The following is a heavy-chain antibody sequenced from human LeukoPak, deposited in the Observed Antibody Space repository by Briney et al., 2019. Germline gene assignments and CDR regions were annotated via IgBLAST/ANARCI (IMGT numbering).Heavy chain of an antibody. CDR1: GYTFTSYY. V-gene: IGHV1-46*01. Sequence: ASVTVSCKASGYTFTSYYMHGVRQAPRQGLEGMGIINPSGGSTSYAQKFQGRVTMTRDTPTSTVSMDLSSLRAEDTPVDYVASLRGAHASGDYFDYWGQGTLVTVSS. J-gene: IGHJ4*02. CDR2: INPSGGST. CDR3: ASLRGAHASGDYFDY. D-gene: IGHD4/OR15-4a*01.